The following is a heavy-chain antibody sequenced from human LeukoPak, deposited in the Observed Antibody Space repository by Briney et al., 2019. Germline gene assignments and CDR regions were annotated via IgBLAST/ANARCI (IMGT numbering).Heavy chain of an antibody. J-gene: IGHJ4*02. CDR2: IYPGDSDT. D-gene: IGHD2-15*01. CDR3: ARSNYCSGGSCYSDY. CDR1: GHIFASYW. V-gene: IGHV5-51*01. Sequence: GESLKISCKGSGHIFASYWIAWVRQMPGKGLEWMGIIYPGDSDTRYSPSFQGQVTISADKSISTAYLQWSSLKASDTAMYYCARSNYCSGGSCYSDYWGQGTLVTVSS.